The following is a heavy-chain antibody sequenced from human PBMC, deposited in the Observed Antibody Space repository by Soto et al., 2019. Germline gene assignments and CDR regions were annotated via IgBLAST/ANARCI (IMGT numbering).Heavy chain of an antibody. CDR3: AKDSYSSSWYALDAFDI. CDR2: ISGSGGST. Sequence: EVQLLESGGGLVQPGGSLRLSCAASGFTFSSYAMSWVRQAPGKGLEWISAISGSGGSTYYADSVKGRFTISRDNSKNTLYLQMNSLRAEDTAVYYCAKDSYSSSWYALDAFDIWGQGTMVTVSS. V-gene: IGHV3-23*01. CDR1: GFTFSSYA. J-gene: IGHJ3*02. D-gene: IGHD6-13*01.